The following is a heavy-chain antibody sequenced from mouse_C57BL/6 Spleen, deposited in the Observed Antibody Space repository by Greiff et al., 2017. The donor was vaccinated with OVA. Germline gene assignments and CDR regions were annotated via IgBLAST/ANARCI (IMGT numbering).Heavy chain of an antibody. Sequence: EVQLVESGGGLVQPGGSLSLSCAASGFTFTDYYMSWVRQPPGKALEWLGFIRNKANGYTTEYSASVKGRFTISRDNSPSILYLQMNALRAEDSATYYCARSPSGYFDVWGTGTTVTVSS. V-gene: IGHV7-3*01. J-gene: IGHJ1*03. CDR3: ARSPSGYFDV. CDR2: IRNKANGYTT. D-gene: IGHD6-1*01. CDR1: GFTFTDYY.